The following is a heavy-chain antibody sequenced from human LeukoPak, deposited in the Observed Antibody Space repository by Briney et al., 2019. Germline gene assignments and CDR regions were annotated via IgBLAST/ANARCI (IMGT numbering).Heavy chain of an antibody. Sequence: SETLSLTSNVSGGSISSSGYYWGWIRQPPGKGLEWIGSIYDSGRTYYNPSLKSRVTISVDTSRNQFSLKLTSVTAADTAVYYCARDGTPSRRDGYSTDYWGQGALVTVSS. J-gene: IGHJ4*02. V-gene: IGHV4-39*07. CDR1: GGSISSSGYY. CDR2: IYDSGRT. D-gene: IGHD5-24*01. CDR3: ARDGTPSRRDGYSTDY.